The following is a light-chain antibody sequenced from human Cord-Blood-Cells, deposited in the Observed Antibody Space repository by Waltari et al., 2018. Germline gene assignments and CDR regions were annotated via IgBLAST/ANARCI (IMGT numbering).Light chain of an antibody. CDR2: DAS. CDR1: QSVSSY. CDR3: HQRSNWPPGFT. V-gene: IGKV3-11*01. J-gene: IGKJ3*01. Sequence: EIVLTQTPATLSLSPGERATLSCRASQSVSSYLAWYQQKPGQAPRLLIYDASNRATGIPARFSGSGSETDFTLTISSLAPEDFAVYYCHQRSNWPPGFTFGPGTKVDIK.